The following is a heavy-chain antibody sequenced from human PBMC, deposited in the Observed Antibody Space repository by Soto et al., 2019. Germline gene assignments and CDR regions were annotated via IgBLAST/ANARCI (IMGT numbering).Heavy chain of an antibody. D-gene: IGHD3-3*01. CDR1: GFTFSDYV. CDR3: ARDRSTVFGLDV. V-gene: IGHV3-23*01. CDR2: ISDGGERT. Sequence: EVLLLESGGDSVQPGGSLRLSCVASGFTFSDYVMSWVRQVPGKGLEWVSSISDGGERTDYRDSVRGRFTISRDNARFTLHLQMNSLRVDDTATYFCARDRSTVFGLDVWGQGTTVTVSS. J-gene: IGHJ6*02.